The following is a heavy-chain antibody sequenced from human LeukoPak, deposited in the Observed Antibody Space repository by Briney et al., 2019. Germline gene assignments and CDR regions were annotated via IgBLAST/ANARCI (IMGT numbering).Heavy chain of an antibody. CDR2: IYPDDSDT. CDR1: GYKFNAYW. CDR3: ARPNITSYYDSRGYDAFDV. J-gene: IGHJ3*01. V-gene: IGHV5-51*01. Sequence: GESLKISCKGSGYKFNAYWIAWVRQMPGKGLEWMGIIYPDDSDTRYSPSFQGQVTISADMPVSIAYLQWSSLKASDTAMYYCARPNITSYYDSRGYDAFDVWGQGTMVIVSS. D-gene: IGHD3-22*01.